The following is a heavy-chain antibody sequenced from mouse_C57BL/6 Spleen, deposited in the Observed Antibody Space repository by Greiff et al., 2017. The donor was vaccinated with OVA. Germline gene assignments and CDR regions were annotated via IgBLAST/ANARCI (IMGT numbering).Heavy chain of an antibody. CDR2: INPNNGGT. Sequence: EVQLQQSGPELVKPGASVKISCKASGYTFTDYYMNWVKQSHGKSLEWIGDINPNNGGTSYNQKFKGKATLTVDKSSSTAYMELRSLTSEDSAVYYCARGVYYGSSYWFAYWGQGTLVTVSA. V-gene: IGHV1-26*01. J-gene: IGHJ3*01. D-gene: IGHD1-1*01. CDR3: ARGVYYGSSYWFAY. CDR1: GYTFTDYY.